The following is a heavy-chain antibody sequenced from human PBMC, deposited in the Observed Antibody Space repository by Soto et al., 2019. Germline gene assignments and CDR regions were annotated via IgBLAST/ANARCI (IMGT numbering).Heavy chain of an antibody. J-gene: IGHJ5*02. CDR3: ALRRGYCSGGSCYSIWFDP. D-gene: IGHD2-15*01. Sequence: QITLKESGPTLVKPTQTLTLTCTLSGFSLSTSGVGVGWIRQPPGKALEWLTLIYWDDDKRYSPSLKSRLTITKDTXXHXVXXTMTNMDPVDTATYYCALRRGYCSGGSCYSIWFDPWGQGTLVTVSS. V-gene: IGHV2-5*02. CDR2: IYWDDDK. CDR1: GFSLSTSGVG.